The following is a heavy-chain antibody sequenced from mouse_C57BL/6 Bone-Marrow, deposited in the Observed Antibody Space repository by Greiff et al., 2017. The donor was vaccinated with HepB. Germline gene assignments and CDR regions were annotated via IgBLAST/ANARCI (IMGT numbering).Heavy chain of an antibody. V-gene: IGHV2-4*01. J-gene: IGHJ3*01. CDR1: GFSLTSYG. D-gene: IGHD2-4*01. CDR3: AKNEIYYDYGWFAY. Sequence: QVQLKQSGPGLVQPSQSLSITCTVSGFSLTSYGVHWVRQPPGKGLEWLGVIWSGGSTDYNAAFISRLSISKDNSKSQVFFKMNSLQADDTAIYYCAKNEIYYDYGWFAYWGQGTLVTVSA. CDR2: IWSGGST.